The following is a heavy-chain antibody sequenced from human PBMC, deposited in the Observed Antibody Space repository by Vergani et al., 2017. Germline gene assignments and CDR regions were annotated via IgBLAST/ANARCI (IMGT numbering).Heavy chain of an antibody. V-gene: IGHV7-4-1*02. D-gene: IGHD2-15*01. CDR3: ARDGGYCSXGSCRNYYYYGMDV. Sequence: QVQLVQSGSELKKPGASLKVSCKASGYTFTSYAMNWVRQAPGQGLEWMGWINTNTGNPTYAQGFTGRFVFSLDTSVSTAYLQMNSLRAEDTAVYYCARDGGYCSXGSCRNYYYYGMDVWGQGTTVTVSS. CDR1: GYTFTSYA. J-gene: IGHJ6*02. CDR2: INTNTGNP.